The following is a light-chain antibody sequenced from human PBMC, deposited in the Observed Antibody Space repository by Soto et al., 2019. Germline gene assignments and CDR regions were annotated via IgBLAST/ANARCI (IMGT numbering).Light chain of an antibody. J-gene: IGKJ1*01. CDR1: QSISSW. V-gene: IGKV1-5*03. Sequence: DIQMTQSPSTLSASVGDRFTITCRASQSISSWLAWYQQKPGTAPNLLIYKASTLQSGVPSRFSGSGSGTEFTLTISSLQPDDSATYYCQQYNDNWTFGQGTKV. CDR2: KAS. CDR3: QQYNDNWT.